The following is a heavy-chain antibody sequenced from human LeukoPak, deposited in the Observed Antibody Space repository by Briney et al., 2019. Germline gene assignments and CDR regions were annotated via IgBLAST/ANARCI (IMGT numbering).Heavy chain of an antibody. Sequence: PETLSLTCAVTGGSISRSYWSWIRQPPGKGLEWIGYIFSSGRTNYNPSLRNRVSISVDTSKNQFSLKLSSVTAADTAVYYCAGYSGYDGDYWGQGTLVTVSS. CDR3: AGYSGYDGDY. V-gene: IGHV4-59*01. CDR1: GGSISRSY. J-gene: IGHJ4*02. D-gene: IGHD5-12*01. CDR2: IFSSGRT.